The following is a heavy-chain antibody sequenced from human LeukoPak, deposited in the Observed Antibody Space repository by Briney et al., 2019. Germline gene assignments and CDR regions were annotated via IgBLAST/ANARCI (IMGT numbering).Heavy chain of an antibody. D-gene: IGHD2-2*01. CDR2: IIPIFGTA. V-gene: IGHV1-69*06. Sequence: GSSVKVSCKASGGTFSSYAISWVRQAPGQGLEWMGGIIPIFGTANYAQKSQGRVTITADKSTSTAYMELSSLRSEDTAVYYCASPVVPAAPVYYHYGMDVWGKGTTVTVSS. CDR1: GGTFSSYA. CDR3: ASPVVPAAPVYYHYGMDV. J-gene: IGHJ6*04.